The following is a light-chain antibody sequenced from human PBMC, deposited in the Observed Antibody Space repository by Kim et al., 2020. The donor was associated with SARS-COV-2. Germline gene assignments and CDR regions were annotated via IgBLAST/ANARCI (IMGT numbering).Light chain of an antibody. CDR3: QAWDSSTHVV. Sequence: SYELTQPPSVSVSPGQTASITCSGDKLGDKYACWYQQKPGQSPVLVIYQDSKRPSGIPERFSGPNSGNTATLTISGTEAMVEADYSCQAWDSSTHVVFGG. J-gene: IGLJ2*01. CDR2: QDS. CDR1: KLGDKY. V-gene: IGLV3-1*01.